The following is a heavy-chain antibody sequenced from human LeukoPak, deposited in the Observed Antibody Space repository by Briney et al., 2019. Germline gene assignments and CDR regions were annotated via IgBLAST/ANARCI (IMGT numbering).Heavy chain of an antibody. CDR1: GYTFTGYY. Sequence: ASLKVSCKASGYTFTGYYMHWLRQAPRQGLEWMGRINPNSGGTNYAQKFQGRVTMTRDTSISTAYMELSRLRSDDTAVYYCARGEQWLVYLNYWGQGTLVTVSS. D-gene: IGHD6-19*01. J-gene: IGHJ4*02. CDR2: INPNSGGT. CDR3: ARGEQWLVYLNY. V-gene: IGHV1-2*06.